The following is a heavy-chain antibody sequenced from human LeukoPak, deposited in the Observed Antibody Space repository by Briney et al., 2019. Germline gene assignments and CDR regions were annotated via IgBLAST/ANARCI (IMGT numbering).Heavy chain of an antibody. J-gene: IGHJ3*02. V-gene: IGHV3-9*03. CDR2: ISWNSGSI. CDR3: AKVARRYYYDSSGPDDAFDI. Sequence: GRSLRLSCAASGFTFDDYAMHWVRQAPGKGLEWVSGISWNSGSIGYADSVRGRFTISRDNAKNSLYLQMNSLRAEDMALYYCAKVARRYYYDSSGPDDAFDIWGQGTMVTVSS. CDR1: GFTFDDYA. D-gene: IGHD3-22*01.